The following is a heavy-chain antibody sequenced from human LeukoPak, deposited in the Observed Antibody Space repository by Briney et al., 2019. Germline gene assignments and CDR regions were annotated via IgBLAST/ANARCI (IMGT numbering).Heavy chain of an antibody. J-gene: IGHJ5*02. V-gene: IGHV4-4*07. CDR1: GGSISSYY. Sequence: SETLSLTCTVSGGSISSYYWSWIRQPAGKGLEWIGRIYTSGSTNYNPSLKSRVTMSIDTSKNQFSLKLSSVTAADTAAYYCARGTGGRYFDWLQDNWFDPWGQGTLVTVSS. D-gene: IGHD3-9*01. CDR3: ARGTGGRYFDWLQDNWFDP. CDR2: IYTSGST.